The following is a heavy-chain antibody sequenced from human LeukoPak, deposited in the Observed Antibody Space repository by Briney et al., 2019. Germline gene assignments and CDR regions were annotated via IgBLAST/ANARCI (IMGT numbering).Heavy chain of an antibody. D-gene: IGHD2-2*02. V-gene: IGHV3-30*02. CDR1: GFTFSSYG. Sequence: GGSLRLSCAASGFTFSSYGMHWVRQAPGKGLEWVAFIRYDGSNKYYADSVKGRFTISRDNSKNTLYLQMNSLRAEDTAVYYCTKAGVVVPAAIPLSYIWFDPWGQGTLVTVSS. CDR2: IRYDGSNK. J-gene: IGHJ5*02. CDR3: TKAGVVVPAAIPLSYIWFDP.